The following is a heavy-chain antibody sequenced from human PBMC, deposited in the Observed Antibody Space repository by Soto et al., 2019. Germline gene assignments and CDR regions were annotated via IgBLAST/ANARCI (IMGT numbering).Heavy chain of an antibody. J-gene: IGHJ4*02. CDR3: AHSPFYDSSGYPDY. CDR2: IYWNDDK. D-gene: IGHD3-22*01. V-gene: IGHV2-5*01. Sequence: SGPTLVNPTQTLTLTCTFSGFSLSTSGMGVGWIRQPPGKALEWLALIYWNDDKRYSPSLKSRLTITKDTSKNQVVLTMTKMDPVDTATYYCAHSPFYDSSGYPDYWGQGTLVTVSS. CDR1: GFSLSTSGMG.